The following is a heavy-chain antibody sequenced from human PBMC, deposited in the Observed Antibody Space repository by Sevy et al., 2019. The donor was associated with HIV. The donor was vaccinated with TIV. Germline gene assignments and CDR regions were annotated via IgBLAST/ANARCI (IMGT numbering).Heavy chain of an antibody. CDR3: ARLGPVEMATTPPDF. CDR2: IRQDSREK. Sequence: GGSLRLSCVASRFRFSNYWMSWVRQAPGKGLEWVANIRQDSREKYYVDSVKGRFTISRDNGKNSLYLQMNNLRDEDTAVYYCARLGPVEMATTPPDFWGQGTRVTVSS. CDR1: RFRFSNYW. V-gene: IGHV3-7*01. J-gene: IGHJ4*02. D-gene: IGHD5-12*01.